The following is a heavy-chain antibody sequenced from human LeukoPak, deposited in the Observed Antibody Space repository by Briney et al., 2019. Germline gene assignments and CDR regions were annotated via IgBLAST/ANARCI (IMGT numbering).Heavy chain of an antibody. CDR2: IYYSGST. D-gene: IGHD3-10*01. V-gene: IGHV4-30-4*02. CDR1: GGSISSGDYY. CDR3: ARDRNRKKIMVRGYEDYGMDA. Sequence: PSETLSLTCTVSGGSISSGDYYWSWIRQPPGKGLEWIGYIYYSGSTYYNPSLKSRVTISVDTSKNQFSLKLTSVTAADTAVYYCARDRNRKKIMVRGYEDYGMDAWGQGTTVTVS. J-gene: IGHJ6*02.